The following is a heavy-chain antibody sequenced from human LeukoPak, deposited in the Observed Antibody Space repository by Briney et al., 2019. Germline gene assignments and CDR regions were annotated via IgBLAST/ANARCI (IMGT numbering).Heavy chain of an antibody. V-gene: IGHV4-31*02. CDR1: GDSISSRDSY. CDR3: VRNTDGRSNGDY. CDR2: IYSSGTT. J-gene: IGHJ4*02. Sequence: SQTLSLTCTVSGDSISSRDSYWSWIRQYPGKALEWIGFIYSSGTTNYNPSLRSRVTLSVNTSQNQFFLWLTSVTDAHTATYYCVRNTDGRSNGDYWGQGTLVTVSS. D-gene: IGHD1-1*01.